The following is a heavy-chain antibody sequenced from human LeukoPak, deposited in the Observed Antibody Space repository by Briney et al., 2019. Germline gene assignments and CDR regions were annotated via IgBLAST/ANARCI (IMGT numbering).Heavy chain of an antibody. V-gene: IGHV1-2*02. Sequence: ASVKVSCKASGYTFTGYYMHWVRQAPGQGLEWMGWINPNSGGTNYAQKFQGRVTMTRDTSTSTVYMGLSSLRSEDTAVYYCARVRDGYNDAYDIWGQGTMVTVSS. CDR2: INPNSGGT. CDR3: ARVRDGYNDAYDI. J-gene: IGHJ3*02. CDR1: GYTFTGYY. D-gene: IGHD5-24*01.